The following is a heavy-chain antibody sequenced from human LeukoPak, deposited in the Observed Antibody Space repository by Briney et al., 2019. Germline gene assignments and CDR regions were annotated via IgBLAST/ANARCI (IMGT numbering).Heavy chain of an antibody. CDR2: ISGSGGHT. CDR1: GFTFSSYA. Sequence: GGSLRLSCAASGFTFSSYAMNWVRRAPGKGLEWVSTISGSGGHTYYADSVKGRFTISRDNSKNTLYLQMNSLRAEDTAVYYCARDINRIGMAIFDWGQGTMVTVSS. CDR3: ARDINRIGMAIFD. J-gene: IGHJ3*01. V-gene: IGHV3-23*01. D-gene: IGHD3-3*01.